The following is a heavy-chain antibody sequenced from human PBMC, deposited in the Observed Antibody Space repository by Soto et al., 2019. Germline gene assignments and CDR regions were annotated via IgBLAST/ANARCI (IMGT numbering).Heavy chain of an antibody. CDR1: GFSFSTFW. D-gene: IGHD3-10*01. CDR2: INQDGSEK. Sequence: EGQLVESGGGLVQPGGSLRLSCAASGFSFSTFWINWVRQAPGKGLEWVANINQDGSEKYYVDSVKGRFTISRDNAKNSLYLQMNNLRAEDTAVYYCLGSNYRAYWGPGTLITVPS. J-gene: IGHJ4*02. V-gene: IGHV3-7*01. CDR3: LGSNYRAY.